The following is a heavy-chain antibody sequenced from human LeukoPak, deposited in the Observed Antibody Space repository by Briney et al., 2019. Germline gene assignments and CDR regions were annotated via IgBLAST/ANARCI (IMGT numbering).Heavy chain of an antibody. CDR1: GFILSRYT. CDR2: ISSAGTYI. J-gene: IGHJ6*02. Sequence: PGGSLRLSCAASGFILSRYTMNWVRQAPGKGLEWVSSISSAGTYIYYADSVKGRFTISRDNAKNSLYLQMNSLRAEDTAVYYCARGWFGESHGMDVWGQGTTVTVSS. CDR3: ARGWFGESHGMDV. D-gene: IGHD3-10*01. V-gene: IGHV3-21*01.